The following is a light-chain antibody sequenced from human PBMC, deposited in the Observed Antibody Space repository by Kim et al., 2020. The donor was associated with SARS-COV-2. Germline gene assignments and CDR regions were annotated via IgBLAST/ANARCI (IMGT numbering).Light chain of an antibody. V-gene: IGLV2-14*03. CDR3: SSYTSGTTLGV. J-gene: IGLJ1*01. CDR1: SSDVGGYNY. CDR2: DVR. Sequence: SITISCTGISSDVGGYNYVSWYQQHPGIAPKLMIFDVRNRPSGVSNRFSGSKSGNTASLTISGLQAEDEADYYCSSYTSGTTLGVFGTGTKVTVL.